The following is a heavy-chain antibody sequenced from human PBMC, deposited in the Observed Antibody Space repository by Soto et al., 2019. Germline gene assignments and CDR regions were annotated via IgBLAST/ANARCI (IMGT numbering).Heavy chain of an antibody. D-gene: IGHD3-9*01. V-gene: IGHV5-51*01. CDR3: ASGDILTGYYTGFDY. J-gene: IGHJ4*02. CDR2: IYPGYSDT. Sequence: PXEXLKISCKCSGYXFTSYLLVWVRHMPGKGLEWIGIIYPGYSDTRYSPSFQGQVTISADKSIRTAYLQWSSLKASDTAMYYCASGDILTGYYTGFDYWGQGNLVTVSS. CDR1: GYXFTSYL.